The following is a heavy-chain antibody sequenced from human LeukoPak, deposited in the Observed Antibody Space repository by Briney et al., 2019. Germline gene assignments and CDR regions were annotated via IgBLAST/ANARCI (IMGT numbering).Heavy chain of an antibody. D-gene: IGHD3-10*01. CDR2: MNPNSGNT. CDR3: ARSRITMVRGVISGYGY. J-gene: IGHJ4*02. Sequence: ASVKVSCKASGYTFTSYDINWVRQATGQGLEWMGWMNPNSGNTGYAQKFQGRVTMTRNTSTSTAYMELSSLRSEDTAVYYCARSRITMVRGVISGYGYWGQGTLVTVSS. V-gene: IGHV1-8*01. CDR1: GYTFTSYD.